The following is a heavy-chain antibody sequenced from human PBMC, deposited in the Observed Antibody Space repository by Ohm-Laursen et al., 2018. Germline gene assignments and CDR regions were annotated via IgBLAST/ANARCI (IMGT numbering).Heavy chain of an antibody. CDR1: GYTFTSYD. CDR3: ARSPRRMYQLHKYYFDY. CDR2: MNPNSGNT. V-gene: IGHV1-8*01. Sequence: GASVKVSCKASGYTFTSYDINWVRQATGQGLEWMGWMNPNSGNTGYAQKFQGRVTMTRNTSISTAYMELSSLRSEDTAVYYCARSPRRMYQLHKYYFDYWGQGTLVTVSS. D-gene: IGHD2-2*01. J-gene: IGHJ4*02.